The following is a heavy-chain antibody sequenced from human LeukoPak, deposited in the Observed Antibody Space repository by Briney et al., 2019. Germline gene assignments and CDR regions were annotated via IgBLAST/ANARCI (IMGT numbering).Heavy chain of an antibody. CDR3: ARVTMIVVVNWFDP. Sequence: SETLSLTCAVYGGSFSGYYWSWIRQPPGKGLEWIGEINHSGSTNYNPSLKSRVTISVDTSKNQFSLKLSSVTAADTAAYYCARVTMIVVVNWFDPWGQGTLVTVSS. V-gene: IGHV4-34*01. CDR1: GGSFSGYY. J-gene: IGHJ5*02. CDR2: INHSGST. D-gene: IGHD3-22*01.